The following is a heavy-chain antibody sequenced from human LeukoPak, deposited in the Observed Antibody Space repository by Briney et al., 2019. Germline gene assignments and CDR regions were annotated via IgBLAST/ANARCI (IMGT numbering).Heavy chain of an antibody. J-gene: IGHJ3*02. CDR1: GDSVSVNSDV. CDR3: ARDADWGYDAFDI. D-gene: IGHD7-27*01. V-gene: IGHV6-1*01. CDR2: TYYKSKWYN. Sequence: RSQTLSLTCAISGDSVSVNSDVWNWIRQSSSRGLEWLGRTYYKSKWYNDYAVSVKSRITISPDTSKNQFSLQLNSVTPEDTAVYYCARDADWGYDAFDIWGQGTMVTVSS.